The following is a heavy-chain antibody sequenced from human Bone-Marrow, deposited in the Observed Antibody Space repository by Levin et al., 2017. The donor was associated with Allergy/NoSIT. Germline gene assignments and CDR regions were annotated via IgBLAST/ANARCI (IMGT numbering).Heavy chain of an antibody. CDR3: AHTIASFGVVIPYGMDI. Sequence: SGPTLVKPTQTLTLTCTFSGFSMSTTGVGVAWIRQPPGKALEWLALIYWDDDKRYRPSLKSRLTITKDTSKNQVVLTMTHMAPVDTATYYCAHTIASFGVVIPYGMDIWGQGTTVTVSS. CDR1: GFSMSTTGVG. D-gene: IGHD3-3*01. J-gene: IGHJ6*02. CDR2: IYWDDDK. V-gene: IGHV2-5*02.